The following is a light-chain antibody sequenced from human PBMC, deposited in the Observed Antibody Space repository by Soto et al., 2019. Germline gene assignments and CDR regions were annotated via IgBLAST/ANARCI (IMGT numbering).Light chain of an antibody. V-gene: IGLV1-44*01. Sequence: QLVLTQPPSASGTPGQRVAISCSGSSSDIGSNTVNWYQHLPGTAPPLLMYSDNQRPSGVPNRVSCSKSGTSASLAISGLQAEDEGDYYCASWDYSLNGWVFGGGTKLTVL. CDR1: SSDIGSNT. CDR3: ASWDYSLNGWV. J-gene: IGLJ2*01. CDR2: SDN.